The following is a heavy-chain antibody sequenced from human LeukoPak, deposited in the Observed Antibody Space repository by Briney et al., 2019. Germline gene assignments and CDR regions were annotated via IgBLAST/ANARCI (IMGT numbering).Heavy chain of an antibody. CDR2: ISYDGSNK. D-gene: IGHD3-16*02. CDR1: GFTFSSYA. CDR3: ARGERADYVWGSYRYTSFDY. V-gene: IGHV3-30*04. J-gene: IGHJ4*02. Sequence: GGSLRLSCAASGFTFSSYAMHWVRQAPGKGLEWVAVISYDGSNKYYADSVKGRFTISRDNSKNTLYLQMNSLRAEDTAVYYCARGERADYVWGSYRYTSFDYWGQGTLVTVSS.